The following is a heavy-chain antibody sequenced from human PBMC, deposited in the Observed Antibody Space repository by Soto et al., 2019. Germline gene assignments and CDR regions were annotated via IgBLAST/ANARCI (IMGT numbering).Heavy chain of an antibody. V-gene: IGHV4-39*01. CDR3: AGVPPGGWGQGDWFDP. J-gene: IGHJ5*02. CDR1: GDSIYSSSYY. Sequence: QLQLQESGPGLVKPSETLSLTCTVSGDSIYSSSYYWGWIRQPPGKGLEWIGSVYNTGSTYYNPPLNSRFTISVDTSKNQFSLKLRSVTAADTAVYYCAGVPPGGWGQGDWFDPWGQGILVTVSS. D-gene: IGHD6-19*01. CDR2: VYNTGST.